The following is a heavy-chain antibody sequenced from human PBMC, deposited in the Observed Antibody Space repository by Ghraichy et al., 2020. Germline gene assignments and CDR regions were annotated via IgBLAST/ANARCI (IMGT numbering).Heavy chain of an antibody. Sequence: GGSLRLSCAAAGFTFSNSAMSWLRQAPGKGLEWVSAIRGNGGKTYYAASVKGRFTVSRDNSKNSVFLQMNSLRAEDTAVYYCARETDTTGWYSADYWGQGTLFTVSS. CDR3: ARETDTTGWYSADY. J-gene: IGHJ4*02. D-gene: IGHD6-19*01. CDR1: GFTFSNSA. CDR2: IRGNGGKT. V-gene: IGHV3-23*01.